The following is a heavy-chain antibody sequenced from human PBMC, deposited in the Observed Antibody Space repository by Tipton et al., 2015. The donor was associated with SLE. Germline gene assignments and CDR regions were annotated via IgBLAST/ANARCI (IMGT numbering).Heavy chain of an antibody. CDR3: ARDVIRGAFDI. CDR1: GFTFSSYS. D-gene: IGHD2-21*01. CDR2: ISSSSSYI. J-gene: IGHJ3*02. Sequence: SLRLSCAASGFTFSSYSMNWVRQAPGKGLEWVSSISSSSSYIYYADSVKGRFTISRDNAKNSLYLQMNNLRAEDTAVYYCARDVIRGAFDIWGQGTMVTVSS. V-gene: IGHV3-21*01.